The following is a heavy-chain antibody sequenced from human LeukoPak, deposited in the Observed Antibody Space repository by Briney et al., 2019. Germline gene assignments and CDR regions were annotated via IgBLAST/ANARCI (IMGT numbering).Heavy chain of an antibody. Sequence: PGGSLRLSCAASGFTVSSNYMSWVRQAPGKGLEWVSYISSSGSTIYYADSVKGRFTISRDNAKNSLYLQMNSLRAEDTAVYYCAELGVTMIGGVWGKGTTVTISS. CDR2: ISSSGSTI. J-gene: IGHJ6*04. CDR3: AELGVTMIGGV. CDR1: GFTVSSNY. D-gene: IGHD3-10*02. V-gene: IGHV3-11*04.